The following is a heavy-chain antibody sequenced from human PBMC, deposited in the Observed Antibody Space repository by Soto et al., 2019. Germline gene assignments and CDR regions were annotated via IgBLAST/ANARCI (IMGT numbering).Heavy chain of an antibody. CDR2: IKEDGSDK. CDR3: ARRPPGSSWSAFDY. V-gene: IGHV3-7*01. CDR1: GFTLSNYW. D-gene: IGHD6-13*01. Sequence: GGSLRLSCAASGFTLSNYWMNWVRQAPGKGLEWVANIKEDGSDKYYVDSVKGRFTISRNNAKNSLYLQMNSLRAEETAVYYCARRPPGSSWSAFDYWGQGTLVTVSS. J-gene: IGHJ4*02.